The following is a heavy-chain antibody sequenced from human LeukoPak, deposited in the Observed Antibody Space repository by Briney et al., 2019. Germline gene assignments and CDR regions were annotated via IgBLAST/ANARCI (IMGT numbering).Heavy chain of an antibody. CDR2: ISSLSGTR. J-gene: IGHJ4*02. V-gene: IGHV3-48*01. CDR3: AKDVR. Sequence: GGSLRFSCAASGFTFGSYSMNWVRQAPGKGLEWVSFISSLSGTREYADSVKGRFTISRDNAKNSLYLQMNSLRAEDTAVYYCAKDVRWGQGTLVTVSS. CDR1: GFTFGSYS.